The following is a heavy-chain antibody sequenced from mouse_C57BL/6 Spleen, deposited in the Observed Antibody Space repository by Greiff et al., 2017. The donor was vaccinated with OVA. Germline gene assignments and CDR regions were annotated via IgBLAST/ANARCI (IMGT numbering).Heavy chain of an antibody. Sequence: EVQLQQSGPELVKPGASVKISCKASGYTFTDYYMNWVKQSHGKSLEWIGDINPNNGGTSYNQKFKGKATLTVDKSSSTAYMELRSLTSEDSAVYYCASFPTIYYDYDGGFAYWGQGTLVTVSA. CDR1: GYTFTDYY. CDR3: ASFPTIYYDYDGGFAY. CDR2: INPNNGGT. J-gene: IGHJ3*01. D-gene: IGHD2-4*01. V-gene: IGHV1-26*01.